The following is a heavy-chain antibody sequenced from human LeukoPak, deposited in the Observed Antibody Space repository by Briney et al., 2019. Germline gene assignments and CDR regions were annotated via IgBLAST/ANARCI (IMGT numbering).Heavy chain of an antibody. Sequence: GGSLRLSCAASGFTFSDYYMSWIRQAPGKGLEWVSSISSSSSYIYYADSVKGRFTISRDNAKNSLYLQMNSLRAEDTAVYYCARSIVATIDTDYWGQGTLVTVSS. V-gene: IGHV3-11*06. CDR3: ARSIVATIDTDY. J-gene: IGHJ4*02. CDR1: GFTFSDYY. D-gene: IGHD5-12*01. CDR2: ISSSSSYI.